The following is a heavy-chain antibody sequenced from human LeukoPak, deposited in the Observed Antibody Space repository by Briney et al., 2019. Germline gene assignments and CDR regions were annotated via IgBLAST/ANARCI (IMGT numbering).Heavy chain of an antibody. CDR1: NYPITSDYY. V-gene: IGHV4-38-2*01. CDR2: IYYSGST. Sequence: SETLSLTCAVSNYPITSDYYWAWIRQPPGKGLEWIGNIYYSGSTYYNPSLKSRVTISVDTSKNQFSLRLSSVTAADTAVYYCASGYWDDPISTDYWGQGTLVTVSS. D-gene: IGHD1-1*01. J-gene: IGHJ4*02. CDR3: ASGYWDDPISTDY.